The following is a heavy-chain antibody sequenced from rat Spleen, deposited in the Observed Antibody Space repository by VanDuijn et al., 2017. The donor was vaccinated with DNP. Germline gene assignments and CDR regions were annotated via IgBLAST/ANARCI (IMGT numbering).Heavy chain of an antibody. D-gene: IGHD1-12*03. CDR3: ATSGYGFDGYPFAY. CDR1: GFIFSDYA. CDR2: VIYDGRST. Sequence: EVQLVEFGGGSVQPGRSLKLSCAASGFIFSDYAMAWVRRSPKKGLEWVATVIYDGRSTYYRDSVKGRFTISRDNAKSTLYLQMDSLRSEDTATYYCATSGYGFDGYPFAYWGQGTLVTVSS. J-gene: IGHJ3*01. V-gene: IGHV5S10*01.